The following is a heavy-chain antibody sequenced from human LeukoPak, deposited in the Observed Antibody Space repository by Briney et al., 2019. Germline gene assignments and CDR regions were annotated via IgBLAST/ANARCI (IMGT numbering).Heavy chain of an antibody. D-gene: IGHD3-10*01. CDR2: IYTSGST. V-gene: IGHV4-4*07. J-gene: IGHJ5*02. CDR3: ARDSPYGSGSYYKGSWFDP. Sequence: PSETLSLTCTVSGGSISSYYWSWIRQPAGKGLEWIGRIYTSGSTNYNPSLKSRVTMSVDTSKNQFSLKLSSVTAADTALYYCARDSPYGSGSYYKGSWFDPWGQGTLVTVSS. CDR1: GGSISSYY.